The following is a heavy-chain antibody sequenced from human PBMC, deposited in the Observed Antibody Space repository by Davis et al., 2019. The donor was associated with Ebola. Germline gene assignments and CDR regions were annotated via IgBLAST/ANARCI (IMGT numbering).Heavy chain of an antibody. D-gene: IGHD6-13*01. CDR2: ISYDRSNK. CDR3: ARIAAAVDY. Sequence: GESLKISCAASGFTFSSYAMHWVRQAPGKGLEWVAVISYDRSNKYYADSVKGRFTISRDNSKNTLYLQMNSLRAEDTAVYYCARIAAAVDYWGQGTLVTVSS. CDR1: GFTFSSYA. V-gene: IGHV3-30-3*01. J-gene: IGHJ4*02.